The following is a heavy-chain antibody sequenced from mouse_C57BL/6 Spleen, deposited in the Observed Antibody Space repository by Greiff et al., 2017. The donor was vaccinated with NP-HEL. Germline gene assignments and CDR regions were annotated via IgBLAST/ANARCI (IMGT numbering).Heavy chain of an antibody. CDR1: GFNIKNTY. CDR3: ARGLRTTGAWFAY. D-gene: IGHD2-2*01. V-gene: IGHV14-3*01. Sequence: VQLKESVAELVRPGASVKLSCTASGFNIKNTYMHWVKQRPEQGLEWIGRIDPANGNTKYAPKFQGKATITADTSSNTAYLQLSSLTSEDTAIYYCARGLRTTGAWFAYWGQGTLVTVSA. J-gene: IGHJ3*01. CDR2: IDPANGNT.